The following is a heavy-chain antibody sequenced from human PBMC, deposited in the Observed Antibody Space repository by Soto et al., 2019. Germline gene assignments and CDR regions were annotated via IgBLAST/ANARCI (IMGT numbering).Heavy chain of an antibody. CDR2: MHHSGST. CDR1: GGSISSNNW. CDR3: ARERIAVTGTGYGMDV. Sequence: SEILSLTCAVSGGSISSNNWCSWVREPPWKGLEWIGEMHHSGSTNYNPSLKSRVTISVDKSKNQFSLKVSSVTAADTAVYYCARERIAVTGTGYGMDVWGQGTTVTVSS. J-gene: IGHJ6*02. V-gene: IGHV4-4*02. D-gene: IGHD6-19*01.